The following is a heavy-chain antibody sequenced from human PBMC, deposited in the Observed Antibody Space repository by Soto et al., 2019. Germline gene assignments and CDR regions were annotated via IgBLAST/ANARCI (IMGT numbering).Heavy chain of an antibody. J-gene: IGHJ2*01. CDR3: ARESHDILTGPPWVWYFDL. D-gene: IGHD3-9*01. CDR1: GGSFSGYY. Sequence: QVQLQQWGAGPLRPLETLSLTCGVSGGSFSGYYWAWIRQSPGKGLEWIGEINDRGSINYNPSLKSRVGISVYTSKNHYSLNLRSVTASDPAVYYCARESHDILTGPPWVWYFDLWGRGTLVTVSS. CDR2: INDRGSI. V-gene: IGHV4-34*01.